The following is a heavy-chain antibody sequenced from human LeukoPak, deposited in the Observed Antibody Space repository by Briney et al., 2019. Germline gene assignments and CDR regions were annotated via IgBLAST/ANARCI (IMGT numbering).Heavy chain of an antibody. Sequence: ASVKVSCKVSGYTLTELSMHWVRQAPGKGLEWMGGFDPEDGETIYAQKFQGRVTMTEDTSTDTAYMELSSLRSEDTAVYYCATVPPRSIAAGGLDYWGQGTLVTVSS. CDR2: FDPEDGET. V-gene: IGHV1-24*01. CDR3: ATVPPRSIAAGGLDY. CDR1: GYTLTELS. J-gene: IGHJ4*02. D-gene: IGHD6-13*01.